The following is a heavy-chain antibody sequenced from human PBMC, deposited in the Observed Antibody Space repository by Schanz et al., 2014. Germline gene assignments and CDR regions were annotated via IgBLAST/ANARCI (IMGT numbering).Heavy chain of an antibody. CDR3: ARGTMPGTFDI. V-gene: IGHV1-46*01. CDR1: GGTFSSYT. Sequence: QVQLVQSEAEVKKPGSSVKVSCKASGGTFSSYTISWVRQAPGQGLEWMGYINSSGGGTSYAQKFQDRLTMTRDASTSTVYMELSSLRYEDTALYYCARGTMPGTFDIWGRGTMVTVSS. D-gene: IGHD2-2*01. CDR2: INSSGGGT. J-gene: IGHJ3*02.